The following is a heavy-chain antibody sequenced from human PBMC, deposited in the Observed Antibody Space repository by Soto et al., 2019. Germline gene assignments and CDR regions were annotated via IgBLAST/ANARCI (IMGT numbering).Heavy chain of an antibody. CDR1: GFTFNTYA. V-gene: IGHV3-30*03. CDR3: ARKERHRYVGSYSGDY. D-gene: IGHD2-15*01. CDR2: ISSDGSVK. J-gene: IGHJ4*01. Sequence: QVQLVESGGGVVQPGTSLRLSCAASGFTFNTYAMHWVRQAPGKGLEWVAVISSDGSVKLYADSVKGRFTLSRDNSKNTQYRQMNSRRSGDTCVYYWARKERHRYVGSYSGDYWGHGTLVTVSS.